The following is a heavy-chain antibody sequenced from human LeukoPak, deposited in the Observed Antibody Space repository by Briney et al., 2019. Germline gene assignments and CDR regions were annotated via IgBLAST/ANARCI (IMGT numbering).Heavy chain of an antibody. CDR3: ASGRDSSGYYMGY. Sequence: SETLSLTCTVSGGSISSYYWSWIRQPPGKGLEWIGYIYYSGSTNYNPSLKSRVTISVDTSKNQFSLKLSSVTAADTAVYYCASGRDSSGYYMGYWGQGTLVTVSS. CDR2: IYYSGST. V-gene: IGHV4-59*01. J-gene: IGHJ4*02. CDR1: GGSISSYY. D-gene: IGHD3-22*01.